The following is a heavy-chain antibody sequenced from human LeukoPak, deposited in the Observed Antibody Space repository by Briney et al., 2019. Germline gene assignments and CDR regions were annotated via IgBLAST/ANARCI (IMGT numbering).Heavy chain of an antibody. CDR1: GFTSSDYY. V-gene: IGHV3-11*06. CDR3: APGTYSYGYLFDY. CDR2: ISSSSSDT. Sequence: GGSLRLSCAASGFTSSDYYMSWIRQAPGKGLEWVSYISSSSSDTNYADSVKGRFTISRDTAKNSLYLQMNSLRAEDTAVYYCAPGTYSYGYLFDYWGQGTLVTVSS. D-gene: IGHD5-18*01. J-gene: IGHJ4*02.